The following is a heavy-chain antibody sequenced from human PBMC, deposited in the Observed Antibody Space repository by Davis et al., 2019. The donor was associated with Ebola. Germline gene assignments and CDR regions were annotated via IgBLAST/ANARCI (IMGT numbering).Heavy chain of an antibody. Sequence: ASVKVSCKASGYTFTNYGITWVRQAPGQGLEWMGWIYPYNGNTHYAQKLQGRVSMTADTSTSTAYVELRSLRSDDTAVYYCARDRLGAGYYGMDVWGQGTTVTVSS. CDR3: ARDRLGAGYYGMDV. CDR2: IYPYNGNT. J-gene: IGHJ6*02. D-gene: IGHD1-26*01. V-gene: IGHV1-18*04. CDR1: GYTFTNYG.